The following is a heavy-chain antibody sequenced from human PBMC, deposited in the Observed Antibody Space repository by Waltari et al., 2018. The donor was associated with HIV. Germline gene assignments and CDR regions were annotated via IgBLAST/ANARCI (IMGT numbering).Heavy chain of an antibody. CDR1: GFSLSTSGMC. CDR2: IDWDDDK. J-gene: IGHJ3*01. CDR3: ARMSSGDCGGAFDY. V-gene: IGHV2-70*11. D-gene: IGHD3-10*01. Sequence: LTCTFSGFSLSTSGMCVSWIRQPPGKALEWLARIDWDDDKYYSTSLKTRLTISKDTSKNQVVLTMTNMDPVDTATYYCARMSSGDCGGAFDYWGQGTMVTVSS.